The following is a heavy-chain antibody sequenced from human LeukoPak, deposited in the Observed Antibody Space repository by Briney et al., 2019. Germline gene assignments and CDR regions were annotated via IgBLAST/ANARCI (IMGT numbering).Heavy chain of an antibody. CDR2: MNPNSGNT. V-gene: IGHV1-8*01. Sequence: ASVKVSCKASGYSFSSNDINWVRQATGQGLEWMGWMNPNSGNTGYAQKFQGRVTMTKNTSISTAYMELRSLRSDDTAVYYCARDSGYSYGYNWFDPWGQGTLVTVSS. CDR3: ARDSGYSYGYNWFDP. J-gene: IGHJ5*02. CDR1: GYSFSSND. D-gene: IGHD5-18*01.